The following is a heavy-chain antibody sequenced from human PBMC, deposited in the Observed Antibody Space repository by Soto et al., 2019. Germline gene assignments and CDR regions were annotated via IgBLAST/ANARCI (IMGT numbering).Heavy chain of an antibody. CDR3: ARDAVWFGGQQTQYYGMDV. V-gene: IGHV3-74*01. J-gene: IGHJ6*02. CDR2: INSDGSST. Sequence: EVQLVESGGGLVQPGGSLRLSCAASGFTFSSYWMHWVRQAPGKGLVWVSRINSDGSSTSYADSVKGRFTISRDNAKNTLYLQMNSLRAEDTAVYYCARDAVWFGGQQTQYYGMDVWGQGTTVTVSS. D-gene: IGHD3-10*01. CDR1: GFTFSSYW.